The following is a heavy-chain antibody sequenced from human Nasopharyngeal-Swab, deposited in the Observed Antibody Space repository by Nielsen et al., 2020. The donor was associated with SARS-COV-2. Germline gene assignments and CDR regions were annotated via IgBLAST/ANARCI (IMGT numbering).Heavy chain of an antibody. J-gene: IGHJ4*02. CDR2: ISSSSSYI. D-gene: IGHD3-22*01. Sequence: GGSLRLSCAASGFTFSGYSMNWVRQAPGKGLEWVSSISSSSSYIYYADSVKGRFTISRDNAKNSLYLQMNSLRAEDTAVYYCARGGSGYLSPSDYWGQGTLVTVSS. CDR3: ARGGSGYLSPSDY. CDR1: GFTFSGYS. V-gene: IGHV3-21*01.